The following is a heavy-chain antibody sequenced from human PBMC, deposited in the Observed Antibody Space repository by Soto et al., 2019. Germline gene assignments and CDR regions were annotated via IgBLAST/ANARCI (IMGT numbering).Heavy chain of an antibody. D-gene: IGHD6-6*01. V-gene: IGHV5-51*01. CDR2: IYPGDSDT. Sequence: GESLKISCKGSGYSFTSYWIGWVPQMPGKGLEWMGIIYPGDSDTRYSPSFQGQVTISADKSISTAYLQWSSLKASDTAMYYCARRGTGSSSTIPHYGMDVWGQGTTVTVSS. CDR1: GYSFTSYW. CDR3: ARRGTGSSSTIPHYGMDV. J-gene: IGHJ6*02.